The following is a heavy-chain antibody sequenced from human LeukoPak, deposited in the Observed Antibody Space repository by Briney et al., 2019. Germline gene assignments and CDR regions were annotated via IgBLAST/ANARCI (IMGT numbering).Heavy chain of an antibody. Sequence: SETLSLTCAVYGGSFSGYYWSWIRQPPGKGLEWVGEINHSGSTNYNPSLKSRVTISVDTSKNQFSLQLSSVSAADTAVYYCARQTASGWYPFDHWGQGTLVTVSS. V-gene: IGHV4-34*01. CDR2: INHSGST. CDR1: GGSFSGYY. D-gene: IGHD6-19*01. J-gene: IGHJ4*02. CDR3: ARQTASGWYPFDH.